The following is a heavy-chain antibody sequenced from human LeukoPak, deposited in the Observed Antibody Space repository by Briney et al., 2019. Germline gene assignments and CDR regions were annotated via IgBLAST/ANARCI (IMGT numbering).Heavy chain of an antibody. V-gene: IGHV3-11*01. CDR2: ISSSGSTI. J-gene: IGHJ5*02. CDR3: ARRGDSSGYYYEYNWFDP. D-gene: IGHD3-22*01. CDR1: GFTFSDYY. Sequence: GRSLRLSCAASGFTFSDYYMSWIRQAPGKGLEWVSYISSSGSTIYYADSVKGRFTISRDNAKNSLYLQMNSLRAEDTAVYYCARRGDSSGYYYEYNWFDPWGQGTLVTVSS.